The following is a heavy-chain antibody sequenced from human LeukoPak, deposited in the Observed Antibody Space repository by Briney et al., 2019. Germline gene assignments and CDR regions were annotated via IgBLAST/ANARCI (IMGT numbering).Heavy chain of an antibody. CDR3: ARFGDSGYDSAWYFDY. D-gene: IGHD5-12*01. V-gene: IGHV4-39*07. Sequence: SETLSLACTVSGGSISSSSYYWGWIRQPPGKGLEWIGSIYYSGSTYYNPSLKSRVTISVDTSKNQFSPKLSSVTAADTAVYYCARFGDSGYDSAWYFDYWGQGTLVTVSS. J-gene: IGHJ4*02. CDR2: IYYSGST. CDR1: GGSISSSSYY.